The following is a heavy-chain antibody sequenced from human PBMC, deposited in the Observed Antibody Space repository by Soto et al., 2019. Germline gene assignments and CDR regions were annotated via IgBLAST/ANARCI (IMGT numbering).Heavy chain of an antibody. Sequence: PSQTLSLTCAISGDSVSSNSAAWNWIGQSPSRGIEWLGRTYYRSKWYNDYAVSVKSRITINPDTSKNQFSLQLNSVTPEDTAVYYCARDGMGRGLYSSRLGGMDVWGQGTTVTVSS. CDR2: TYYRSKWYN. J-gene: IGHJ6*02. D-gene: IGHD6-13*01. CDR1: GDSVSSNSAA. V-gene: IGHV6-1*01. CDR3: ARDGMGRGLYSSRLGGMDV.